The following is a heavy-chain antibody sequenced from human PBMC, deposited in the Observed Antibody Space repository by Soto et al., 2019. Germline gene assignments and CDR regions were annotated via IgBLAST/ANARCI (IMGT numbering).Heavy chain of an antibody. CDR1: GFTFSKYG. D-gene: IGHD3-10*01. Sequence: GGSLRLSCAASGFTFSKYGMSWVRQAPGKGLEWVSGISGSGGNTYYADSVKGRFTISRDNSKNTLYLQMNSLRAEDTAVYYCAVGGFGELLPFDYWGQGTLVTVSS. CDR2: ISGSGGNT. V-gene: IGHV3-23*01. J-gene: IGHJ4*02. CDR3: AVGGFGELLPFDY.